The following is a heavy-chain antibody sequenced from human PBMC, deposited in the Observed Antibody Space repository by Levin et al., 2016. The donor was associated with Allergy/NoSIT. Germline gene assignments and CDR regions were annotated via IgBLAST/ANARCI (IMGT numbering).Heavy chain of an antibody. D-gene: IGHD3-16*01. J-gene: IGHJ4*02. CDR1: GFTFRSFW. Sequence: GESLKISCAASGFTFRSFWMHWVRQIPGKGLVWVSRIDEHGTITNYADSVKGRFTISRDNAKNTLYLQMSGLRAEDTALYYCARDIGGYGSSWGQGTLVTVSS. CDR3: ARDIGGYGSS. V-gene: IGHV3-74*01. CDR2: IDEHGTIT.